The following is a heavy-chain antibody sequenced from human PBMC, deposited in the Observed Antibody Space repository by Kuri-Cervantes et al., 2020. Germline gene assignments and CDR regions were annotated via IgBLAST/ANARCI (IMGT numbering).Heavy chain of an antibody. CDR1: GFTFSSYG. V-gene: IGHV3-30*03. D-gene: IGHD6-19*01. J-gene: IGHJ5*02. Sequence: LSLTCAASGFTFSSYGMHWVRQAPGKGLEWVAVISYDGSNKYYADSVKGRFTISRDNSKNTLYLQMNSLRAEDTAVYYCARGGLLPVPIWFDPWGQGTLVTVSS. CDR3: ARGGLLPVPIWFDP. CDR2: ISYDGSNK.